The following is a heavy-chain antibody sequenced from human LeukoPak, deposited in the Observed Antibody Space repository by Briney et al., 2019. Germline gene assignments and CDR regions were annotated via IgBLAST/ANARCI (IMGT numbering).Heavy chain of an antibody. CDR3: AKPPTYYYDSSGYYAVDY. CDR1: GFTFSSYA. CDR2: ISGSGGST. Sequence: GGSLRLSCAASGFTFSSYAMSWVRQAPGKGLEWVSAISGSGGSTYYADSVKGRFTISRDNSKNTLYLQMNSLRAEDTAVYYCAKPPTYYYDSSGYYAVDYWGQGTLVTVSS. V-gene: IGHV3-23*01. D-gene: IGHD3-22*01. J-gene: IGHJ4*02.